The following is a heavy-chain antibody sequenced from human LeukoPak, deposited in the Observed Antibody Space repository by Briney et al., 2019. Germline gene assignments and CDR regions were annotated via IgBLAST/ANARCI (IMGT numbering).Heavy chain of an antibody. CDR3: ARDRLVVVVAKKQRYNWFDP. V-gene: IGHV1-2*02. CDR1: GYTFTGYY. J-gene: IGHJ5*02. D-gene: IGHD2-15*01. CDR2: INPNSGGT. Sequence: ASVKVSCKASGYTFTGYYMHGVRQAPGQGLEWMGLINPNSGGTNYAQKFQGRVTMTRDTSISTAYMELSRLRSDDTAVYYCARDRLVVVVAKKQRYNWFDPWGQGTLVTVSS.